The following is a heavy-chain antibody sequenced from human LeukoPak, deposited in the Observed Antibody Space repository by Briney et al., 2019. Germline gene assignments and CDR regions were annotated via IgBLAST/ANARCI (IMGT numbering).Heavy chain of an antibody. CDR2: IGGGGVTT. CDR1: GFTFDNYA. J-gene: IGHJ5*02. D-gene: IGHD2-21*01. V-gene: IGHV3-23*01. Sequence: LAGGFLRLSCAASGFTFDNYAMNWVRQAPGKGLEWVSSIGGGGVTTIYAESVQGRFTVSRDNSKETVYLQMNSLRAEDTAIYYCTKGGDSYGNPSSWGQGTLVIVSS. CDR3: TKGGDSYGNPSS.